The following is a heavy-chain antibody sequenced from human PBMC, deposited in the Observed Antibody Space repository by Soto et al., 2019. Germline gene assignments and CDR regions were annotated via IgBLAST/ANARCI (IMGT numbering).Heavy chain of an antibody. V-gene: IGHV3-30*18. CDR1: GFTFSSYG. CDR2: ISYDGSNK. J-gene: IGHJ6*03. CDR3: AKKRSSTMFRGVIAYSGYMDV. Sequence: PGGSLRLSCAASGFTFSSYGMHWVRQAPGKGLEWVAVISYDGSNKYYADSVKGRFTISRDNSKNTLYLQMNSLRAEDTAVYYCAKKRSSTMFRGVIAYSGYMDVWGKGTTVTVSS. D-gene: IGHD3-10*01.